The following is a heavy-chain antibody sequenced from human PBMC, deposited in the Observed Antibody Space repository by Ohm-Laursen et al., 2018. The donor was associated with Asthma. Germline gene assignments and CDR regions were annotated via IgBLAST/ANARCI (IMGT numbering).Heavy chain of an antibody. CDR1: GGSISSSSYY. CDR2: IYYSGST. J-gene: IGHJ6*02. V-gene: IGHV4-39*01. D-gene: IGHD2-2*01. CDR3: ARHRVVPAAISRGLHAKYGMDV. Sequence: SETLSLTCTVSGGSISSSSYYWGWIRQPPGKGLEWIGSIYYSGSTYYNPSLKSRVTISVDTSKNQFSLKLSSVTAADTAVYYCARHRVVPAAISRGLHAKYGMDVWGQGTTVTVSS.